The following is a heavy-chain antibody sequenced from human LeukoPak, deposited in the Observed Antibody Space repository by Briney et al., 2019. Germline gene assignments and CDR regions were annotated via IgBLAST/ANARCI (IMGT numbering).Heavy chain of an antibody. CDR2: FDPEDGET. V-gene: IGHV1-24*01. CDR3: ATSPQGYYYYYYMDV. J-gene: IGHJ6*03. Sequence: ASVKVSCKVSGYTLTELFMHWVRQAPGKGLEWMGGFDPEDGETIYAQKFQGRVTMTEDTSTDTAYMELSSLRSEDTAVYYCATSPQGYYYYYYMDVWGKGTTVTISS. CDR1: GYTLTELF.